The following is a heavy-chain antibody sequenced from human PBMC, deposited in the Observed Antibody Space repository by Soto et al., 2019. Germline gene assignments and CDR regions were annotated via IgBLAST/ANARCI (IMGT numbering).Heavy chain of an antibody. CDR2: IWYDGSNK. Sequence: GGSLRLSCAASGFTFSSYGMHWVRQAPGKGLEWVAVIWYDGSNKYYADSVKGRFTISRDNSKNTLYLQMNSLRAEDTAVYYCAREYVRQLVLNYYYGMDVWGQGTTVTVSS. CDR1: GFTFSSYG. CDR3: AREYVRQLVLNYYYGMDV. V-gene: IGHV3-33*01. J-gene: IGHJ6*02. D-gene: IGHD3-9*01.